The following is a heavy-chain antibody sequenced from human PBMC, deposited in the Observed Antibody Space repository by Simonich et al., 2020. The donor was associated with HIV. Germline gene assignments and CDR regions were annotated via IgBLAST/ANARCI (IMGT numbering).Heavy chain of an antibody. J-gene: IGHJ4*02. CDR3: ARETPSSGGYAKDNFDY. D-gene: IGHD6-13*01. V-gene: IGHV4-34*02. Sequence: QVQLQQWGAGLLKPSETLSLTCAVYGGSFSGYYWSWIRQPPGKGLEWIGEINHSGSPNYNPAHKSRVTKSVDTSNNQFSLKMSSVTASDTAVYYWARETPSSGGYAKDNFDYWGQGTLVTVSS. CDR1: GGSFSGYY. CDR2: INHSGSP.